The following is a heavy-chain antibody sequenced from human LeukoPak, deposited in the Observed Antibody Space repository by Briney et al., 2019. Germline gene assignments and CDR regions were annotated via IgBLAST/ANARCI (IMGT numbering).Heavy chain of an antibody. V-gene: IGHV3-30-3*01. CDR3: ARESYDFWSGYYTYFDY. J-gene: IGHJ4*02. Sequence: GGSLRLSCAASGFTFSSYAMHWVRQAPGKGLEWVAVISYDGGNKYYADSVKGRFTISRDNSKNTLYLQMNSLRAEDTAVYYCARESYDFWSGYYTYFDYWGQGTLVTVSS. CDR1: GFTFSSYA. CDR2: ISYDGGNK. D-gene: IGHD3-3*01.